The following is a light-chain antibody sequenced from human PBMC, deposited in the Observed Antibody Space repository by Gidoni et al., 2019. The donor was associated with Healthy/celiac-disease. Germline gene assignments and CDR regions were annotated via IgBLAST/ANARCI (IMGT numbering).Light chain of an antibody. CDR1: QSVSSY. Sequence: EIVLTQSPATLSLSPGARATLSCRASQSVSSYLAWYQQKPGQAPSLLIYAASNRATGIPARFSGSVSGTDFTLTISSLEPEDFAVYYCQQRSNWPPIFTFGPGTKVDIK. J-gene: IGKJ3*01. V-gene: IGKV3-11*01. CDR3: QQRSNWPPIFT. CDR2: AAS.